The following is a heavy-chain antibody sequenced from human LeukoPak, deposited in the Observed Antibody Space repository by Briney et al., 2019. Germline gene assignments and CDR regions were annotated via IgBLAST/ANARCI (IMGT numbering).Heavy chain of an antibody. J-gene: IGHJ3*02. CDR3: ARDRGYCSRTSCYAVAFDI. CDR2: ISSSSSYI. V-gene: IGHV3-21*01. Sequence: GGSLRLSCAASGFTFSSYGMHWVRQAPGKGLEWVTSISSSSSYIYYEDSVKGRFTVSRDNAKNSVYLKSTSLRAEDRVVYYCARDRGYCSRTSCYAVAFDIWGQGTMVTVSS. D-gene: IGHD2-2*01. CDR1: GFTFSSYG.